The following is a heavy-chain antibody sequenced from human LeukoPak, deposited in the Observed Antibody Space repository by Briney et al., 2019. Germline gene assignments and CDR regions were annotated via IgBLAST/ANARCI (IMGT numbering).Heavy chain of an antibody. CDR2: IKQDGSEK. Sequence: AGGSLRLSCAASGFTFSSYWMNWVRQAPGKGLEWVANIKQDGSEKYYVDSVKGRFTMSRDNAKNSLYLQMNSLRAEDTAIYYCASIGLGSRRDYWGQGTLVTVSS. CDR1: GFTFSSYW. V-gene: IGHV3-7*02. D-gene: IGHD3/OR15-3a*01. J-gene: IGHJ4*02. CDR3: ASIGLGSRRDY.